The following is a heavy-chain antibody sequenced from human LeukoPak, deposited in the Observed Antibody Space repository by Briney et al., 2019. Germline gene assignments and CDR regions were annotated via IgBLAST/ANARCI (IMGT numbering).Heavy chain of an antibody. CDR3: ARNHGTFDP. J-gene: IGHJ5*02. CDR1: GFTFSDYY. Sequence: GGSLRLSCAASGFTFSDYYMSWIRQAPGKGLEWVSYISFSGGTIYYADSVTGRFTISRDNAKNSLSLQMNSLRAEDTAIYYCARNHGTFDPWGQGTLVTVSS. CDR2: ISFSGGTI. V-gene: IGHV3-11*01. D-gene: IGHD1-26*01.